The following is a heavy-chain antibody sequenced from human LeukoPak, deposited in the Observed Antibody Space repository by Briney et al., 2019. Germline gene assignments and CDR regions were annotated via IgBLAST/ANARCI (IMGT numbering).Heavy chain of an antibody. J-gene: IGHJ4*02. CDR2: IYSGGST. CDR1: GLNVNNNY. CDR3: KGLRATVTSPFDY. V-gene: IGHV3-66*04. D-gene: IGHD4-17*01. Sequence: PGGSLRLSCAASGLNVNNNYMTWIRQAPGKGLEWVSLIYSGGSTSYADSVKGRFTISRDSSKNTLYLQMNNLRGEDTAVYYCKGLRATVTSPFDYWGQGTLVTVS.